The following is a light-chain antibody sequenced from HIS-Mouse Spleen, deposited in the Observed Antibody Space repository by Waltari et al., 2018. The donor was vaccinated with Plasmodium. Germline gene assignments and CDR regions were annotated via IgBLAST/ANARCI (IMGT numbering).Light chain of an antibody. CDR2: RYS. CDR3: YSTDSSGNHRV. V-gene: IGLV3-10*01. Sequence: SYELTQPPSVSVSPGQTARITCSGAALPKKYAYWYQKKSGQAPVLVIYRYSKRPAGIPERFSVSSSGTSATVTISGAEVEDEADYYCYSTDSSGNHRVFGGGTRLTVL. J-gene: IGLJ3*02. CDR1: ALPKKY.